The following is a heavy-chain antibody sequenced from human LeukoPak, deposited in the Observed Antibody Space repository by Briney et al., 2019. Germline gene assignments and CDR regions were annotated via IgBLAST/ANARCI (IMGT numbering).Heavy chain of an antibody. V-gene: IGHV4-34*01. J-gene: IGHJ4*02. D-gene: IGHD4-17*01. Sequence: TSETLSLTCAVYGGSFSGYYRSWIRHPPGKGLEWIGEINHSGSSNYNPPLKTRDTISVDTSKNQLSLKLRSVTSAHTAVYYCAVPEYGEDVADYWGQGTLVTVSS. CDR1: GGSFSGYY. CDR2: INHSGSS. CDR3: AVPEYGEDVADY.